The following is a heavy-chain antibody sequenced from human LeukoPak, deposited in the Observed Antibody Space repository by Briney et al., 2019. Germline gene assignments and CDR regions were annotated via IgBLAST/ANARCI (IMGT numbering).Heavy chain of an antibody. D-gene: IGHD5-12*01. CDR1: GGSISSSSYY. J-gene: IGHJ6*03. V-gene: IGHV4-39*01. CDR3: ARHGATTTRYYYYYYYMDV. CDR2: LYYSGST. Sequence: PSETLSLTCTVSGGSISSSSYYWGWIRQPPGKGLEWIGSLYYSGSTYYNPSLKSRVTISVDTSKNQFSLKLSSVTAADTAVYYCARHGATTTRYYYYYYYMDVWGKGTTVTVSS.